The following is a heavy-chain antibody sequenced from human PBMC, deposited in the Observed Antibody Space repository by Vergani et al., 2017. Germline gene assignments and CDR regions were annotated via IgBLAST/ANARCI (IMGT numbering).Heavy chain of an antibody. CDR3: TTAWGLYYLHGEYFQY. CDR2: ISSGGSDR. D-gene: IGHD3-10*01. V-gene: IGHV3-21*02. Sequence: EVQLLESGGGLVQPGGSRRLSCAGAGFTFDTYTMDYVRQAPGKGLEWVATISSGGSDRFYADSVKGRFTISRDNSKNSLFLQMNSLKDEDTAVYYCTTAWGLYYLHGEYFQYWGRGTLVSVSS. J-gene: IGHJ1*01. CDR1: GFTFDTYT.